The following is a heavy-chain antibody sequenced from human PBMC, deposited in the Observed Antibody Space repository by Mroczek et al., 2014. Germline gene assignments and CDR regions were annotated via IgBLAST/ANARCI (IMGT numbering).Heavy chain of an antibody. CDR2: IYYSGST. CDR3: ARTGPVGVVTLWGLVDV. V-gene: IGHV4-31*03. J-gene: IGHJ6*04. D-gene: IGHD3-3*01. CDR1: GGSISSGGYY. Sequence: VQLLESGPGLVKPSQTLSLTCTVSGGSISSGGYYWSWIRQHPGKGLEWIGYIYYSGSTYYNPSLKSRVTISVDTSKNQFSLKLSSVTAADTAVYYCARTGPVGVVTLWGLVDVWGKGTTVTVSS.